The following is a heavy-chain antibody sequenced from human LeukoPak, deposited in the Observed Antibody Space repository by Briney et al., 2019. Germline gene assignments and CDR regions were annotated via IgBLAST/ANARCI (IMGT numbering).Heavy chain of an antibody. CDR1: GGTFSSYA. Sequence: ASVKVSCKASGGTFSSYAISWVRQAPGQGLEWMGGIIPIFGTANYAQKFQGRVTITTDESTSTGYMELSSLRSEDTAVYYCARAVRFLEWPNWFDPWGQGTLVTVSS. CDR3: ARAVRFLEWPNWFDP. V-gene: IGHV1-69*05. D-gene: IGHD3-3*01. J-gene: IGHJ5*02. CDR2: IIPIFGTA.